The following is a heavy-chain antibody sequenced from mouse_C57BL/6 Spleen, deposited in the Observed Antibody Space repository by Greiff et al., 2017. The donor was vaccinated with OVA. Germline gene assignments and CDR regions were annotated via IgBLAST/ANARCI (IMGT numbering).Heavy chain of an antibody. CDR1: GYSFTGYF. CDR3: ARRDGSSYVRYFDV. Sequence: VQLQQSGPELVKPGDSVKISCKASGYSFTGYFMNWVMQSHGKSLEWIGRINPYNGDTFYNQKFKGKATLTVDKSYSTAHMELRSLTSEDSAVYYCARRDGSSYVRYFDVWGTGTTVTVSS. CDR2: INPYNGDT. D-gene: IGHD1-1*01. J-gene: IGHJ1*03. V-gene: IGHV1-20*01.